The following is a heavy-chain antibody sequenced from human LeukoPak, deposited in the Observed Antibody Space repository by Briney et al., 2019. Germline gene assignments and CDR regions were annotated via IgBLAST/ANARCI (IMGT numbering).Heavy chain of an antibody. V-gene: IGHV1-2*02. CDR1: GYTFTGYY. D-gene: IGHD4-4*01. J-gene: IGHJ4*02. CDR3: ARAGIHDYTCDY. CDR2: INPNNGGT. Sequence: ASVKVSCKASGYTFTGYYMNWVRQAPGQGLEWMGWINPNNGGTNYAQKFQGRVTMTRDTSISTAYMELSRLRSDDTAVYYCARAGIHDYTCDYWGQGTLVTVSS.